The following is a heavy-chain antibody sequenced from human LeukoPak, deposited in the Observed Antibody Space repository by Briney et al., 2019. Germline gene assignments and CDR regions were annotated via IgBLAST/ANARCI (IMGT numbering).Heavy chain of an antibody. V-gene: IGHV3-21*01. CDR3: ARDPARGGSYYEVSP. Sequence: PGESLRLSSAAYGFTFSSYSMNWVRQAPGDGLEWVSSISSSSSYIYYADAVKGRLTISRDNAKTSLYLQMNRLRAEDTAVYYCARDPARGGSYYEVSPWGQRTLVTVSS. CDR2: ISSSSSYI. J-gene: IGHJ5*02. CDR1: GFTFSSYS. D-gene: IGHD1-26*01.